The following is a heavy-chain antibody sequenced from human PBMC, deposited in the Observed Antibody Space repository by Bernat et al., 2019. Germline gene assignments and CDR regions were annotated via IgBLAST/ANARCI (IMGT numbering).Heavy chain of an antibody. V-gene: IGHV4-39*01. CDR2: IYYSGRT. Sequence: QLQLQESGPGLVKPSETLSLTCTVSGGSISTSSYYWGWIRQPPGKGLEWIGSIYYSGRTYDKPSRKSRVTISVDTSKNQFSLKLSFVTAADTAVYYCARLLYDRSGYSYFDNWGQGTLVTVSS. J-gene: IGHJ4*02. CDR1: GGSISTSSYY. D-gene: IGHD3-22*01. CDR3: ARLLYDRSGYSYFDN.